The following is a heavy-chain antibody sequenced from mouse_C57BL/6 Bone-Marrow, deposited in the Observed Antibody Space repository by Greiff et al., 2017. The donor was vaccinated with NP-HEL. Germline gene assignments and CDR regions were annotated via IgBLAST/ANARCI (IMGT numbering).Heavy chain of an antibody. CDR2: IYPRSGNT. J-gene: IGHJ1*03. CDR3: ARDHYYGSSSYWYFDV. CDR1: GYTFTSYG. Sequence: QVHVKQSGAELARPGASVKLSCKASGYTFTSYGISWVKQRTGQGLEWIGEIYPRSGNTYYNEKFKGKATLTADKSSSTAYMELRSLTSEDSAVYFCARDHYYGSSSYWYFDVWGTGTTVTVSS. V-gene: IGHV1-81*01. D-gene: IGHD1-1*01.